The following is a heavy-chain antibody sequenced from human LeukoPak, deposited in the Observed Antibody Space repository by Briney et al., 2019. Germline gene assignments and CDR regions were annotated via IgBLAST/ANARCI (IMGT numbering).Heavy chain of an antibody. CDR3: ARPPWGYGDYGNYFDY. V-gene: IGHV1-18*01. D-gene: IGHD4-17*01. CDR1: GYTFTSYG. J-gene: IGHJ4*02. Sequence: GASVKVSCKASGYTFTSYGISWVRQAPGQGLEWMGWISAYNGNTNYAQKLQGRVTMTTDTSTSTAYMELRSLRSDDTAVYYCARPPWGYGDYGNYFDYWGQGTLVTVSS. CDR2: ISAYNGNT.